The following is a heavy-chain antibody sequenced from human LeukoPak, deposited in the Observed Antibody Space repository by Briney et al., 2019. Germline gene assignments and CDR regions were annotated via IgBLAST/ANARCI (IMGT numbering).Heavy chain of an antibody. D-gene: IGHD3-22*01. CDR3: ARDGLGIYYDSSGYPNWFDP. CDR1: GGSISSSSYY. V-gene: IGHV4-39*02. J-gene: IGHJ5*02. Sequence: SETLSLTCTVSGGSISSSSYYWGWIRQPPGKGLEWIGSIYYSGSTYYNPSLKSRVTISVDTSKNQFSLKLSSVTAADTAVYYCARDGLGIYYDSSGYPNWFDPWGQGTLVTVSS. CDR2: IYYSGST.